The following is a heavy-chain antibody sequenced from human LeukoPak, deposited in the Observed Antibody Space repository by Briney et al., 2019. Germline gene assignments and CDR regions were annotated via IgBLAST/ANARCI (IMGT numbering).Heavy chain of an antibody. CDR1: AFTFSSYA. CDR3: ARELFDFDY. J-gene: IGHJ4*02. D-gene: IGHD3-10*01. V-gene: IGHV3-23*01. CDR2: ITGSGGST. Sequence: GGSLRLSCAAAAFTFSSYAMTWVRQAPGKGLEWVSEITGSGGSTYYADSVKGRFTISRDNSRNTLYLQMNSLRAEDTAVYYCARELFDFDYWGQGTLVTVSS.